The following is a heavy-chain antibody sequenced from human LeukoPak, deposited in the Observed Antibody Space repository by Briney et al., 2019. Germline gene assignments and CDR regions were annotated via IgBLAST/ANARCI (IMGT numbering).Heavy chain of an antibody. D-gene: IGHD3-22*01. Sequence: ASVKVSCKASGYTFTGYYMHWVRQAPGQGLEWMGRIDPNSGGTNYAQKFQGRVTMTRDTSISTAYMELSRLRSEDTAVYYCARFPNYYDSSGYLDAFDIWGQGTMVTVSS. V-gene: IGHV1-2*06. CDR1: GYTFTGYY. CDR3: ARFPNYYDSSGYLDAFDI. CDR2: IDPNSGGT. J-gene: IGHJ3*02.